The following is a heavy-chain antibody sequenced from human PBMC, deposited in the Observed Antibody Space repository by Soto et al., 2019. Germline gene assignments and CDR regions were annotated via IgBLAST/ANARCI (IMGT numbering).Heavy chain of an antibody. V-gene: IGHV6-1*01. D-gene: IGHD2-15*01. J-gene: IGHJ6*02. CDR2: TYYRSKWYD. Sequence: PSQTLSLTCAISGDSVSSNSAAWNWGRHAPSRDPQWLGRTYYRSKWYDDYAVSVKSRITIKPDTSKNQFSLQLNSVTPEYSAVYYCTRGAGRGYCTGNTCYSPYNYYGMDVWGQGTTVTVSS. CDR1: GDSVSSNSAA. CDR3: TRGAGRGYCTGNTCYSPYNYYGMDV.